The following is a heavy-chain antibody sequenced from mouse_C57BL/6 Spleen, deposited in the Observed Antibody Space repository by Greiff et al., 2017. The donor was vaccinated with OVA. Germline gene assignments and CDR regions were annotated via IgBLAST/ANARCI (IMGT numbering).Heavy chain of an antibody. Sequence: QVQLQQSGAELARPGASVKLSCKASGYTFTSYGISWVKQRPGQGLEWIGEIYPRSGNTYYNEKFKGKATLTADKSSSTAYMELRSLTSEDSAVYVCAREGSNPGWCAYWGQGTLVTVSA. CDR1: GYTFTSYG. J-gene: IGHJ3*01. CDR3: AREGSNPGWCAY. D-gene: IGHD2-5*01. V-gene: IGHV1-81*01. CDR2: IYPRSGNT.